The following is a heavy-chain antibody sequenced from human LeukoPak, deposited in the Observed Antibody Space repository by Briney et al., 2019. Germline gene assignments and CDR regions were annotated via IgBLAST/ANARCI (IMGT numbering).Heavy chain of an antibody. V-gene: IGHV4-59*01. CDR3: ARADYGSHGYYYGMDV. D-gene: IGHD3-10*01. CDR1: GGSISSYY. CDR2: IYYSGST. J-gene: IGHJ6*02. Sequence: SETLSLTCTVSGGSISSYYWSWIRQPPGKGLEWIGYIYYSGSTNYNPSFKSRVTISVDTSKNQFSLKLSSVTAADTAVYYCARADYGSHGYYYGMDVWGQGTTVTVSS.